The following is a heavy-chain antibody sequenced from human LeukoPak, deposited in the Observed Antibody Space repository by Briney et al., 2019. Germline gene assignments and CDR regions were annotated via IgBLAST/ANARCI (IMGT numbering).Heavy chain of an antibody. Sequence: GGSLRLSCAASGFTFSSYGMHWVRQAPGKGLEWVAVISYDGSNKYYADSVKGRFTISRDNSKNTLYLQMNSLRAEDTAVYYCAKDGPPYCGGDCYSSHFDYWGQGTLVTVSS. CDR2: ISYDGSNK. J-gene: IGHJ4*02. CDR1: GFTFSSYG. D-gene: IGHD2-21*02. V-gene: IGHV3-30*18. CDR3: AKDGPPYCGGDCYSSHFDY.